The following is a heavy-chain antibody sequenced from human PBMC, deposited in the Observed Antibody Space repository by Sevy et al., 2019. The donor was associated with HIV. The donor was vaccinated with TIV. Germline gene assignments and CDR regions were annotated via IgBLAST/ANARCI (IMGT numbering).Heavy chain of an antibody. CDR1: GFTFRSYW. D-gene: IGHD2-2*01. CDR3: ARGCSSTSCLWGLDD. V-gene: IGHV3-7*01. J-gene: IGHJ6*02. CDR2: IKVYGSEK. Sequence: GGSLRLSCAVSGFTFRSYWMSWVRQAPGKGLEWVAYIKVYGSEKYHVDSVKGRFTISRDNAKNSLFLQMNSLRVEDAAVYYCARGCSSTSCLWGLDDWGQGTAVTVSS.